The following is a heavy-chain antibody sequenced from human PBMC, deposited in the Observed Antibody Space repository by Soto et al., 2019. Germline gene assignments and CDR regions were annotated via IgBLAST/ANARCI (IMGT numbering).Heavy chain of an antibody. V-gene: IGHV3-7*05. CDR1: GFTFSSYW. CDR2: IKQDGSEK. Sequence: PGGSLRLSCAASGFTFSSYWMSWVRQAPGKGLEWVANIKQDGSEKYYVDSVKGRFTISRDNAKNSLYLQMNSLRAEDTAVYYCARDKMGVYYYDSSGYYYGSRDAFDIWGQGTMVTVSS. CDR3: ARDKMGVYYYDSSGYYYGSRDAFDI. D-gene: IGHD3-22*01. J-gene: IGHJ3*02.